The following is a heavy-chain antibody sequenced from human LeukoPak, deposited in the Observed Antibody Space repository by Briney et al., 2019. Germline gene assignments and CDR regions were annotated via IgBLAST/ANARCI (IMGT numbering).Heavy chain of an antibody. J-gene: IGHJ6*04. CDR2: INHSGST. CDR3: ARVGTMVRGVRYGMDV. D-gene: IGHD3-10*01. CDR1: GGSFSGYY. Sequence: SETLSLTCAVYGGSFSGYYWSWIRQPPGKGLEWIGEINHSGSTNYNPSLKSRVTISIDTSKNQFSLQLSSVTAADTAVYYCARVGTMVRGVRYGMDVWGKGTTVTVSS. V-gene: IGHV4-34*01.